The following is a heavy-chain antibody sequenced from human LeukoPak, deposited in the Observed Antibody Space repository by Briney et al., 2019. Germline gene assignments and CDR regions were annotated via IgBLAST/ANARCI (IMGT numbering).Heavy chain of an antibody. D-gene: IGHD3-22*01. CDR1: GGTFSSYA. Sequence: ASVKVSCKASGGTFSSYAISWVRQAPGQGLEWMGWINTNTGNPTYAQGFTGRFVFSLDTSVSTAYLQISSLKAEDTAVYYCARVGPAYYYDSSGYYLFDYWGQGTLVTVSS. CDR2: INTNTGNP. CDR3: ARVGPAYYYDSSGYYLFDY. J-gene: IGHJ4*02. V-gene: IGHV7-4-1*02.